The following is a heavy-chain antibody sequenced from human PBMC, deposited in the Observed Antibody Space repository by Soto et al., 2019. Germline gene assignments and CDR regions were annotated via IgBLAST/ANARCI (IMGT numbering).Heavy chain of an antibody. Sequence: GASVKVSCKASGYTFTGYYMHWVRQAPGQGLEWMGWINPNSGGTNYAQKFQGRVTMTRDTSLTTAYMQLNRLRPDDTAIYYCARDLIVDGPDNYAMDVWGQGTTVTVSS. D-gene: IGHD3-22*01. CDR2: INPNSGGT. CDR1: GYTFTGYY. V-gene: IGHV1-2*02. CDR3: ARDLIVDGPDNYAMDV. J-gene: IGHJ6*02.